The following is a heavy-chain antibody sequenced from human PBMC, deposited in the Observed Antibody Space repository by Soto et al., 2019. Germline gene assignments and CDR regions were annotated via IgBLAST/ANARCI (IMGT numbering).Heavy chain of an antibody. CDR2: IIPIFGTA. J-gene: IGHJ3*02. Sequence: AVKVSCKASGGTFSSYAISWVRQAPGQGLEWMGGIIPIFGTANYAQKFQGRVTITADESTSTAYMELSSLRSEDTAVYYCARKSYYYDSSGYYYGQRGAFDIWGQGTLLTVSS. CDR3: ARKSYYYDSSGYYYGQRGAFDI. D-gene: IGHD3-22*01. CDR1: GGTFSSYA. V-gene: IGHV1-69*13.